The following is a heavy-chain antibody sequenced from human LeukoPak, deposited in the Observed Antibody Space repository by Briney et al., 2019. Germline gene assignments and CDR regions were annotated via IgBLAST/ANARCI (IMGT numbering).Heavy chain of an antibody. D-gene: IGHD6-25*01. J-gene: IGHJ4*02. CDR3: ARQAKSGRPPFDY. CDR2: IMPIFGTA. Sequence: SVKVSCKASGGTFSSYAISWVRQAPGQGLEWMGGIMPIFGTANYAQKFQGRVTITADESTSTAYMELSSLRSEDTAVYYCARQAKSGRPPFDYWGQGTLVTVSS. V-gene: IGHV1-69*13. CDR1: GGTFSSYA.